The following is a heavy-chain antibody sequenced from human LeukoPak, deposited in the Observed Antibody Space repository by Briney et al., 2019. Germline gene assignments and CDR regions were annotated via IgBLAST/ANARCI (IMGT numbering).Heavy chain of an antibody. J-gene: IGHJ4*02. Sequence: SETLSLNCAVYVGSFSGYYWSWIRQPPGKGLEWIGEINHSGSTNYNPSLKSRVTISVDTSKNQFSLKLSSVTAADTAVYYCARGRLRYFDWLLSPDFDYWGQGTLVTVSS. CDR3: ARGRLRYFDWLLSPDFDY. CDR1: VGSFSGYY. D-gene: IGHD3-9*01. CDR2: INHSGST. V-gene: IGHV4-34*01.